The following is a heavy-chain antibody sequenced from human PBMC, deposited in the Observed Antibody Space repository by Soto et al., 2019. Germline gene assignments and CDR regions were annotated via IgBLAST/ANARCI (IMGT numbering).Heavy chain of an antibody. Sequence: SDTLSLTCAFHGGSFSGYYWRWIRQPPGKGLEWIGEINHSGSTYYNPSNKSRVTISVYTSKNHFFLKLSSVTAADTAVYYCARVGITMVRGKFDIWGQGTMVT. CDR2: INHSGST. J-gene: IGHJ3*02. CDR1: GGSFSGYY. D-gene: IGHD3-10*01. V-gene: IGHV4-34*01. CDR3: ARVGITMVRGKFDI.